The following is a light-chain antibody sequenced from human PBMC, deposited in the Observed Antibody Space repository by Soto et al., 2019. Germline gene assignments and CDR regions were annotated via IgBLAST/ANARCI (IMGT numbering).Light chain of an antibody. V-gene: IGKV3-15*01. CDR1: QSVNSN. CDR3: QQSNDWPLS. Sequence: EIVMTQSPATLSVSPGERVTLSCRASQSVNSNLALYQQNPGQAPRLLIYGASTRATGIPARFSGSGSGTEFTLTISSLQSEDFGVYYCQQSNDWPLSFGGGTKVEIK. J-gene: IGKJ4*01. CDR2: GAS.